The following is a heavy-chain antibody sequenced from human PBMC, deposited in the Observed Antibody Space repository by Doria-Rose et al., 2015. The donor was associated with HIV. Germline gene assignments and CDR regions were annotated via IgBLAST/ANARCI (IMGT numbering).Heavy chain of an antibody. V-gene: IGHV4-34*12. CDR1: GGSFSGYY. CDR2: VIQTGYT. D-gene: IGHD7-27*01. Sequence: QLQQWGAGLLKPSETLSLTCAVYGGSFSGYYWNWIRQSPGKGLEWIGEVIQTGYTNYNPSLKSRLTMSVDTSKNQFSLKLNSVTAADTAAYYCASSDLTGDFGFDIWGQGTMVTVSS. J-gene: IGHJ3*02. CDR3: ASSDLTGDFGFDI.